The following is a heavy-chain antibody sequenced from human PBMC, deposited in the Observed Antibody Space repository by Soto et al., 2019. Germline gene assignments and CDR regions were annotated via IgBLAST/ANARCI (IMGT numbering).Heavy chain of an antibody. CDR3: ARASSSASAADY. CDR1: GESISSGGYY. CDR2: IYDSESA. D-gene: IGHD6-6*01. V-gene: IGHV4-31*03. Sequence: QVQLQESGPGLVKPSQTLSLTCNVSGESISSGGYYWSWIRHHPRKGLEWIGYIYDSESAYYNPSLKRRVTISMDPSKNHCAMRLSSVTDADTAVYYCARASSSASAADYWGQGTLVTVSS. J-gene: IGHJ4*02.